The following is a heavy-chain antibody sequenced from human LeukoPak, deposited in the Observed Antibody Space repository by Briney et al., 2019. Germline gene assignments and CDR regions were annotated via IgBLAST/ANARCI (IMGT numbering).Heavy chain of an antibody. D-gene: IGHD3-10*01. Sequence: GGSLRLSCAASGFTFSSYGMHWVRQAPGKGLEWVAVISYDGSNKYYADSVKGRFTISRDNSKNTLYLQMNSLRAEDTAVYYCARAFSNYYGSGSYFDYWGQGTLVTVSS. CDR3: ARAFSNYYGSGSYFDY. CDR2: ISYDGSNK. V-gene: IGHV3-30*03. CDR1: GFTFSSYG. J-gene: IGHJ4*02.